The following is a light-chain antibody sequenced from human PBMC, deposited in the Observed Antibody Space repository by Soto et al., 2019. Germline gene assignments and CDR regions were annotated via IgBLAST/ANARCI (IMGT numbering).Light chain of an antibody. Sequence: EIVLTQSPGTLSLSPGERATLSCRASQSVSSSFLAWYQQRPGQAPRLLIYGASGRATGIPDRFSGSGSGTDFTLIISRLEPEDFAVYYCQQYAGSPWTFGQGTKVDIK. CDR3: QQYAGSPWT. CDR1: QSVSSSF. J-gene: IGKJ1*01. CDR2: GAS. V-gene: IGKV3-20*01.